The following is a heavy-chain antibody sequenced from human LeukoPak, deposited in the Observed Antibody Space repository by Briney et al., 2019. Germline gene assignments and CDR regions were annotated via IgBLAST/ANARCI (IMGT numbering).Heavy chain of an antibody. CDR2: IYYSGST. CDR3: ARRIVGATGNWFDP. CDR1: GGSISSYY. J-gene: IGHJ5*02. D-gene: IGHD1-26*01. Sequence: PSETLSLTCTVSGGSISSYYWSWIRQPPGKGLEWIGYIYYSGSTNYKSSLKSRVTISVDTSKNQFSLKLSSVTAADTAVYYCARRIVGATGNWFDPWGQGTLVTVSS. V-gene: IGHV4-59*12.